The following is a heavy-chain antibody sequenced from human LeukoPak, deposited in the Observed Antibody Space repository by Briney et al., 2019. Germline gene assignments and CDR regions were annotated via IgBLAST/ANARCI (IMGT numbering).Heavy chain of an antibody. CDR3: ARQYGTTYGDYVKRWFEYYYYYYMDV. CDR2: INWNGGST. Sequence: GGSLRLSCAASGFTFDDYGMSWVRQAPGKGLEWVSGINWNGGSTGYADSVKGRFTISRDNAKNSLYLQMNSLRAEDTALYYCARQYGTTYGDYVKRWFEYYYYYYMDVWGKGTTVTVSS. D-gene: IGHD4-17*01. V-gene: IGHV3-20*04. J-gene: IGHJ6*03. CDR1: GFTFDDYG.